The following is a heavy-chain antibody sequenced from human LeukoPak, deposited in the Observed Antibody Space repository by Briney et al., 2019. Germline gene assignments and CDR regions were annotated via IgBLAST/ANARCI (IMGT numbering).Heavy chain of an antibody. Sequence: SETLSLTCTVSGYSISSGYYWGWIRQPPGKGLEWIGSIYHSGSTYYNPSLKSRVTLSIDTSKNQFSLTLRSVTAADTARYSCVRQIGAGAFDFWGQGTDVTVSS. D-gene: IGHD6-13*01. CDR1: GYSISSGYY. J-gene: IGHJ3*01. V-gene: IGHV4-38-2*02. CDR2: IYHSGST. CDR3: VRQIGAGAFDF.